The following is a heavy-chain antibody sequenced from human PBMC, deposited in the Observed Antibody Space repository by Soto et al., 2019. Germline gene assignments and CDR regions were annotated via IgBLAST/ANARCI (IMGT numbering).Heavy chain of an antibody. Sequence: ASVKVSCNASAYTFTSYFISWVRQAPGQGLEWMGWISAYNGNTNYAQKLQGRVTMTTDTSTSTAYMELRSLRSDDTAVYYCARAALRYFDWLPSRFDYWGQGTLVTVSS. D-gene: IGHD3-9*01. J-gene: IGHJ4*02. CDR1: AYTFTSYF. V-gene: IGHV1-18*01. CDR2: ISAYNGNT. CDR3: ARAALRYFDWLPSRFDY.